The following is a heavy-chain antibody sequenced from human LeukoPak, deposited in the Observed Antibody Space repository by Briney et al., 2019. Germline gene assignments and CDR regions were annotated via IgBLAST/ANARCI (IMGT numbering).Heavy chain of an antibody. D-gene: IGHD2-2*01. CDR3: ARLPAGYCSSTSCYAFDY. Sequence: GASVKVSCKASGYTFTSYAMHWVRQAPGQRLEWMGWINAGNGNTKYSQKFQGRVTITRDTSASTAYMELSSLRSVDTAVYYCARLPAGYCSSTSCYAFDYWGQGALVTVSS. CDR2: INAGNGNT. V-gene: IGHV1-3*01. J-gene: IGHJ4*02. CDR1: GYTFTSYA.